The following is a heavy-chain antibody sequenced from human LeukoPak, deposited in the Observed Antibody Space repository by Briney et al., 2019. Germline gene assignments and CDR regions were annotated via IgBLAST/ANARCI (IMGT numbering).Heavy chain of an antibody. V-gene: IGHV3-30*04. CDR2: ISYDGSNK. Sequence: GSLRLSCAASGFTFSSYAMHRVRPAPGKGLGWGAGISYDGSNKYYADSVKGRFTISRDNSKNTLYLQMNSLRAEDTAVYYCARDEGSITMVRGVTYDYWGQGTLVTVSS. J-gene: IGHJ4*02. CDR3: ARDEGSITMVRGVTYDY. D-gene: IGHD3-10*01. CDR1: GFTFSSYA.